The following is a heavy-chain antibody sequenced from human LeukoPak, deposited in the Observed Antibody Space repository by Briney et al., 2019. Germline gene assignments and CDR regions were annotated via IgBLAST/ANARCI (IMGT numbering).Heavy chain of an antibody. CDR1: GFTFTGYS. CDR3: ARLGLHLVLDY. J-gene: IGHJ4*02. Sequence: PGGSLRLSCAASGFTFTGYSMNWVRQAPGKGLEWVSYISSSSSTIYYADSVKGRFAISRDSAKNSLYLQMNSLRAEDTAVYYCARLGLHLVLDYWGQGTLVTVSS. V-gene: IGHV3-48*01. D-gene: IGHD6-13*01. CDR2: ISSSSSTI.